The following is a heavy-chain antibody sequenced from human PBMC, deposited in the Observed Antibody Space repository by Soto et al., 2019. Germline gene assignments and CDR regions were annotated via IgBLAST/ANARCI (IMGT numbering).Heavy chain of an antibody. D-gene: IGHD6-13*01. V-gene: IGHV3-23*01. CDR2: ISGSGGST. Sequence: EVQLLESGGGLVQPGGSLRLSCAASGFTFSSSAMSWVRQAPGKGLEWVSAISGSGGSTYYADSVKGRFTISRDNSKNTLYLQMNSLRAEDTAVYYCAKDLHSSSWYPWFDPWGQGTQVTVSS. CDR3: AKDLHSSSWYPWFDP. CDR1: GFTFSSSA. J-gene: IGHJ5*02.